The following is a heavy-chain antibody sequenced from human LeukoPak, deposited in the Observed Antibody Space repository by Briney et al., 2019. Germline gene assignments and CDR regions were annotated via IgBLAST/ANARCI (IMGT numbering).Heavy chain of an antibody. CDR2: ISWNSGSI. CDR1: GFTFDDYA. Sequence: PGRSLRLSCAASGFTFDDYAMHWVRQAPGKGLEWVSGISWNSGSIGYADSVKGRFTISRDNAKNSLYLEMNSLRAEDTALYYCAKDMGPDSSGYYYRFDYRGQGTLVTVSS. V-gene: IGHV3-9*01. D-gene: IGHD3-22*01. CDR3: AKDMGPDSSGYYYRFDY. J-gene: IGHJ4*02.